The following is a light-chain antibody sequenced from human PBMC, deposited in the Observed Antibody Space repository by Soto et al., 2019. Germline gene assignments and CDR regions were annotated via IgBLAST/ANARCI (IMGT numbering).Light chain of an antibody. Sequence: DIPMPQSPSSLPASVGDRATITCQASQDVDNFLNWYQQKPGKAPKLLIHDASNLETGDPSRFSGSGPGTYFTFTISSLQPEDIATYFCQQYDKLPTWTFGQGTKVAIK. V-gene: IGKV1-33*01. CDR1: QDVDNF. CDR3: QQYDKLPTWT. J-gene: IGKJ1*01. CDR2: DAS.